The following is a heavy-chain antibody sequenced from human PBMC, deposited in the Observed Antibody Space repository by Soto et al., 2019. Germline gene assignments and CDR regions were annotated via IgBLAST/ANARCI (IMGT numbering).Heavy chain of an antibody. CDR3: ARQNYYSGMDV. V-gene: IGHV1-18*01. Sequence: ASVKVSCKASGYTFTSYFITWVRQAPGQGLEWMGWISAYNGNTNYAQMIQGRVTMTTDTSTATAYMEMRSLGSDDTAVYYCARQNYYSGMDVWGQGTTVTVS. CDR2: ISAYNGNT. J-gene: IGHJ6*02. CDR1: GYTFTSYF.